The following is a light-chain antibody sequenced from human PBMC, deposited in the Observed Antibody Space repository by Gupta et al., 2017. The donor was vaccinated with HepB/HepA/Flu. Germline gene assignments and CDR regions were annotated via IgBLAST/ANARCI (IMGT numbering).Light chain of an antibody. CDR3: QQSYSTLYT. CDR2: DAS. CDR1: LSISNS. Sequence: DIQMTQSPSSLSASVGDRVTITCRASLSISNSLNWYQQKPGKAPKLLIYDASSLQSGVPSRFSGSGSGTDFTLTISSLQPEDFAIYYCQQSYSTLYTFGQGTNLEI. J-gene: IGKJ2*01. V-gene: IGKV1-39*01.